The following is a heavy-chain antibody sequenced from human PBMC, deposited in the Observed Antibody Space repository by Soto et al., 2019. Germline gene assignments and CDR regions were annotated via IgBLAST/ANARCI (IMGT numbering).Heavy chain of an antibody. CDR3: KRHSGLESSGHYNY. V-gene: IGHV5-51*01. CDR1: GYSFTNYW. D-gene: IGHD3-22*01. Sequence: GAALKISCKGSGYSFTNYWIGWVRQTLGRGLEWMGIIWPGDSDTRYSPSFQGQVTMSVDKSIDTAYLQWSRLKASDTAMYYRKRHSGLESSGHYNYWGQGTLVTVSS. CDR2: IWPGDSDT. J-gene: IGHJ4*02.